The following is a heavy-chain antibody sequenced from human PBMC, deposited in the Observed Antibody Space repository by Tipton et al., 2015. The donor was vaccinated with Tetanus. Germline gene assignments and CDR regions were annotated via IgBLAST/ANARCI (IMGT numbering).Heavy chain of an antibody. V-gene: IGHV3-74*01. D-gene: IGHD3-10*01. CDR2: INGEASDT. J-gene: IGHJ3*02. CDR1: GGSISSYY. Sequence: LSLTCTVSGGSISSYYWSWIRQPPGKGLVWVSRINGEASDTGYADSVKGRLSISRDNTKNMLYLQINSLRAEDTAVYYCARELAYDGSGRDAFDIWGQGTMVTVSS. CDR3: ARELAYDGSGRDAFDI.